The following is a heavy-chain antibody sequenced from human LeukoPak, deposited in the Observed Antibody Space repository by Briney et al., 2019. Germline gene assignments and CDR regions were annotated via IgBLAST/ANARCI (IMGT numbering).Heavy chain of an antibody. V-gene: IGHV3-30*04. CDR3: ARDYYGSGGHDY. J-gene: IGHJ4*02. Sequence: GGSPRLSCAASGFTFSSYAMHWVRQAPGKGLEWVAVISYDGSNKYYADSVKGRFTISRDNSKNTLYLQMNSLRAEDTAVYYCARDYYGSGGHDYWGQGTLVTVSS. CDR2: ISYDGSNK. CDR1: GFTFSSYA. D-gene: IGHD3-10*01.